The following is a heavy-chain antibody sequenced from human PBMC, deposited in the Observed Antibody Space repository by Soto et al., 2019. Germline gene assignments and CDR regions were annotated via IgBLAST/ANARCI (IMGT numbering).Heavy chain of an antibody. D-gene: IGHD3-9*01. J-gene: IGHJ4*02. CDR2: ISAYNGNT. Sequence: ASVKVSCKASGYTFTSYGISWVRQAPGQGLEWMGWISAYNGNTNYAQKLQGRVTMTRNTSISTAYMELSSLRSEDTAVYYCARERTYFGDYWGQGTLVTVSS. V-gene: IGHV1-18*01. CDR1: GYTFTSYG. CDR3: ARERTYFGDY.